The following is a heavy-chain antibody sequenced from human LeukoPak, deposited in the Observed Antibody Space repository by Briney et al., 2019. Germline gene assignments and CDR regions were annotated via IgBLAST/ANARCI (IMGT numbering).Heavy chain of an antibody. J-gene: IGHJ3*02. CDR2: IHYTGST. CDR1: GGSIRSSSYY. D-gene: IGHD2-2*02. V-gene: IGHV4-39*01. Sequence: SETLSLTCSVSGGSIRSSSYYWGWIRQPPGKGLEWIGTIHYTGSTYYTPSLKSRVTVSVDTSNNQFSLKVSSVTAADTAVYYCARAGVVPAAINRAFDIWGQGSVVTVSS. CDR3: ARAGVVPAAINRAFDI.